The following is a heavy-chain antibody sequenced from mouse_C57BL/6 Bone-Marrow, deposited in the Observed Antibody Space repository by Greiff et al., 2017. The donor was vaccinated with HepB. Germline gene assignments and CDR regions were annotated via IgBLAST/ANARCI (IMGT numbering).Heavy chain of an antibody. CDR2: IDPEDGET. CDR1: GFNIKDYY. J-gene: IGHJ4*01. D-gene: IGHD1-1*01. CDR3: ARSVAKGYYAMDY. Sequence: DVKLQESGAELVKPGASVKLSCTASGFNIKDYYMHWVKQRTEQGLEWIGRIDPEDGETKYAPKFQGMAPITADTSSNTAYLQLSSLTSEDTAVYYCARSVAKGYYAMDYWGQGTSVTVSS. V-gene: IGHV14-2*01.